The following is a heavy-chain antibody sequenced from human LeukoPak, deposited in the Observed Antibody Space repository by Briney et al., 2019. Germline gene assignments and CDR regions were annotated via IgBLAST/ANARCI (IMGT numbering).Heavy chain of an antibody. Sequence: ASVKVSCKTSGYTLTSYAINWVRQAPGQGLEWMGWINTNTGNPTYAQGFTGRFVFSLDTSVSTAYLQISSLKAEDTAVYYCARGRHYDYVWGRYYFDYWGQGTLVTVSS. V-gene: IGHV7-4-1*02. CDR3: ARGRHYDYVWGRYYFDY. CDR2: INTNTGNP. CDR1: GYTLTSYA. J-gene: IGHJ4*02. D-gene: IGHD3-16*01.